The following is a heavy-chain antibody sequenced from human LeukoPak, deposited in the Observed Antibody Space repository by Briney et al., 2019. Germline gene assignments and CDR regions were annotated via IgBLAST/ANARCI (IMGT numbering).Heavy chain of an antibody. V-gene: IGHV1-46*01. CDR3: ARDLAYYYDSSGLDY. Sequence: ASVKVSCKASGYTFTGYYMHWVRQAPGQGLEWMGIINPSGGSTSYAQKFQGRVTMTRDTSTSTVYMELSSLRSEDTAVYYCARDLAYYYDSSGLDYWGQGTLVTVSS. D-gene: IGHD3-22*01. J-gene: IGHJ4*02. CDR1: GYTFTGYY. CDR2: INPSGGST.